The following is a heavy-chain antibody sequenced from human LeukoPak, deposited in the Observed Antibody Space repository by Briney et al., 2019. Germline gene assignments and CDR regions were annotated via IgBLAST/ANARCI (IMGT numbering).Heavy chain of an antibody. J-gene: IGHJ4*02. CDR2: ISGSGGST. D-gene: IGHD3-22*01. V-gene: IGHV3-23*01. CDR1: GFALKSYS. Sequence: GSLRLSCAGSGFALKSYSLSWVRQAPGKGLEWVSCISGSGGSTYYADSVKGRFTISRDNSKNTLYLQMNSLRAEDTAVYYCARDLRGYYYDSSGHISWGQGTLVTVSS. CDR3: ARDLRGYYYDSSGHIS.